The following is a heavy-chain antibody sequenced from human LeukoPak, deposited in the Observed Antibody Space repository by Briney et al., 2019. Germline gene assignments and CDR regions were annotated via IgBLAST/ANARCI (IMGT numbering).Heavy chain of an antibody. V-gene: IGHV4-4*07. CDR3: ARDFGATIRYYYYMDV. D-gene: IGHD5-12*01. CDR2: IYTSGST. Sequence: PSETLSLTCTVSGGSISSYYWSWIRQPAGKGLEWIGRIYTSGSTNYNPSLKSRVTMSVDTSKNQSSLKLSSVTAADTAVYYCARDFGATIRYYYYMDVWGKGTTVTVSS. J-gene: IGHJ6*03. CDR1: GGSISSYY.